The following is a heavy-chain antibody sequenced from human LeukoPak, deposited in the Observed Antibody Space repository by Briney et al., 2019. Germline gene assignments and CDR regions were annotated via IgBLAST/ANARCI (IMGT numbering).Heavy chain of an antibody. CDR3: AQDRGGEQQLIQGFAY. CDR1: GFTFSSYG. J-gene: IGHJ4*02. Sequence: PGGSLRLSCAASGFTFSSYGMHWVRQAPGKGLEWVAVISNDGSKNYYADSVKGRFTISRDNPKNTLYLQMNSLRTEDTAVYYCAQDRGGEQQLIQGFAYWGQGTLVTVSS. D-gene: IGHD6-13*01. CDR2: ISNDGSKN. V-gene: IGHV3-30*18.